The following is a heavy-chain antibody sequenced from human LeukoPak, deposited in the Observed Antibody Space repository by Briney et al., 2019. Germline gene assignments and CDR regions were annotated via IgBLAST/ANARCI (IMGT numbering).Heavy chain of an antibody. CDR3: ARGVVVPAAKSLNWFDP. D-gene: IGHD2-2*01. J-gene: IGHJ5*02. V-gene: IGHV4-59*01. CDR1: GGSISSYY. Sequence: PSETLSLTCTVSGGSISSYYWSWIRQPPGKGREWIGYIYYSGSTNYNPSLKSRVTISVDTSKNQFSLKLSSVTAADTAVYYCARGVVVPAAKSLNWFDPWGQGTLVTVSS. CDR2: IYYSGST.